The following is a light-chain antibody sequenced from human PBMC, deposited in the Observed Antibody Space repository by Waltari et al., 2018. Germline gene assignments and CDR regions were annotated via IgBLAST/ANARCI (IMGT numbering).Light chain of an antibody. CDR3: AAWDDSLSGWV. CDR1: SSNIGSNY. CDR2: RNN. Sequence: QSVLTQPPSASGTPGQRVTIPCSGSSSNIGSNYVYWYQQLPGTAPKLLIYRNNQRPSGLPDRFSGSKSGTSASLAISGLQSEDEADYYCAAWDDSLSGWVFCGVTTLTVL. J-gene: IGLJ3*02. V-gene: IGLV1-47*01.